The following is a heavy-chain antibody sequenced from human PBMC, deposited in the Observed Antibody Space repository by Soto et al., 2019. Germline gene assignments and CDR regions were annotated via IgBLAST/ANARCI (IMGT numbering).Heavy chain of an antibody. D-gene: IGHD1-26*01. J-gene: IGHJ5*02. CDR2: ISGSGGST. CDR3: GKGSLYSGTHCHP. CDR1: GFTFSNYA. V-gene: IGHV3-23*01. Sequence: GGSLRRSCSACGFTFSNYARSWDRRIPGKGLEWGSAISGSGGSTSYEDSVSGRFTISIDNSKSTLYFQMNSLRVDDTAVHYSGKGSLYSGTHCHPWGQGT.